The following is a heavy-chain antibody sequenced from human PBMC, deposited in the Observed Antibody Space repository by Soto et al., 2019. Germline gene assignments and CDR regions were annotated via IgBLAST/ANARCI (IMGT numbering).Heavy chain of an antibody. CDR3: ARGRYGYY. J-gene: IGHJ4*02. D-gene: IGHD1-1*01. Sequence: QVHLVQSGAEVKKPGASVKVSCQGSGYAFTTYGITWVRQAPGQGLEWMGWISAHNGNRNYAQKLQGRVSVTRDTSTSTAYVELRSLRYDYTAVYYCARGRYGYYWGQGALVTVSS. V-gene: IGHV1-18*01. CDR1: GYAFTTYG. CDR2: ISAHNGNR.